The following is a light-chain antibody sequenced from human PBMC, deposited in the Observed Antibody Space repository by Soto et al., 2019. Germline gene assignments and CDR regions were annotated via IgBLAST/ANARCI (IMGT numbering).Light chain of an antibody. CDR2: DAS. J-gene: IGKJ4*01. V-gene: IGKV3-20*01. Sequence: EFVLTQSPGTLSLSPGERATLSCRASQTVRNNYLAWYQQKPGQAPRLLIYDASSRATGIPDRFSGGGSGTDVTLTISRLEPEDFAVYYCQQLSSYPLTFGGGTNVEIK. CDR3: QQLSSYPLT. CDR1: QTVRNNY.